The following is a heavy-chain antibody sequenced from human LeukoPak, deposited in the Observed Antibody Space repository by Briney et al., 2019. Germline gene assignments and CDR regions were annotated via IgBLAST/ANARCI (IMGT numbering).Heavy chain of an antibody. Sequence: SETLSLTCAVYGGSISSYYWSWIRQPPGKGLEWIGYIYYSGSTNYNPSLKSRVTISVDTSKNQFSLKLSSVTAADTAVYYCARANYYGSGSYDWFDPWGQGTLVTVSS. CDR1: GGSISSYY. D-gene: IGHD3-10*01. J-gene: IGHJ5*02. CDR3: ARANYYGSGSYDWFDP. CDR2: IYYSGST. V-gene: IGHV4-59*01.